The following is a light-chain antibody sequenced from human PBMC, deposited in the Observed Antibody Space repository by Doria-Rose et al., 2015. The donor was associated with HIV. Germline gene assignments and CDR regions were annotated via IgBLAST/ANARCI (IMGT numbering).Light chain of an antibody. Sequence: EIVLTQSPGTLSLSPGESATLSCRASQSFSSTYLAWYQRKPGQAPSLLIYDGSTRATGIPDRFSASGSGTDFTLTINRLEPEDFALYYCHQYGTSWTFGQGTKVEI. CDR2: DGS. CDR1: QSFSSTY. J-gene: IGKJ1*01. V-gene: IGKV3-20*01. CDR3: HQYGTSWT.